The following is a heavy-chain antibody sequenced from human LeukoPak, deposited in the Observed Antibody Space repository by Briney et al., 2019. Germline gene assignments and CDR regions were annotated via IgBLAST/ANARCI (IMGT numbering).Heavy chain of an antibody. CDR2: IYYTGTT. D-gene: IGHD4-17*01. CDR1: GGSVSSGTYY. CDR3: ARSTYGDYVWFDP. J-gene: IGHJ5*02. V-gene: IGHV4-61*01. Sequence: SETLSLTCTVSGGSVSSGTYYWSWIRQTPGKRLEWNGNIYYTGTTNYNPSLESRVTISVDTPKNQFSLKLSSVTAADTAVYYCARSTYGDYVWFDPWGRGTLVTVSS.